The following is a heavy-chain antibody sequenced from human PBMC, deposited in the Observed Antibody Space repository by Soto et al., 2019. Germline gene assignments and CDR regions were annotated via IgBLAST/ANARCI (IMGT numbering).Heavy chain of an antibody. V-gene: IGHV4-4*02. CDR1: GVSIGSHDW. CDR2: SHQSGNT. Sequence: QVQLQESGPGLVKPSGTLSLTCAVSGVSIGSHDWWTWVRQPPGKGLEWIGESHQSGNTNYNSSLESRVTIALDKSKNHLSLQLSSVTVAVTAVYYCATRDTGRVYWGQGTLVTVSS. D-gene: IGHD5-18*01. J-gene: IGHJ4*02. CDR3: ATRDTGRVY.